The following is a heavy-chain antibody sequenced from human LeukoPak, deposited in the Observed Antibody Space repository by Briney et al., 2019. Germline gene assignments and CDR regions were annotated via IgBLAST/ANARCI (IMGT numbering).Heavy chain of an antibody. Sequence: PGGSLRLSCAASGITVSSNYMSWVRQAPGKGLEWVSVVASDGSTKYADSVKGRFAISRDNSKNTLYLQMNSLRAEDTGVYHCAKVTVGGSEDWGQGTLVTVSS. D-gene: IGHD3-16*01. CDR3: AKVTVGGSED. CDR1: GITVSSNY. J-gene: IGHJ4*02. CDR2: VASDGST. V-gene: IGHV3-53*01.